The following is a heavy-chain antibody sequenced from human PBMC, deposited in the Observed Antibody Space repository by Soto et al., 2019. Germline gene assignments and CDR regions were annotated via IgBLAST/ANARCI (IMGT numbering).Heavy chain of an antibody. CDR3: ARGYCSGGSCHDAFDI. V-gene: IGHV4-59*01. CDR1: GGSISSYY. Sequence: SETLSLTCTVSGGSISSYYWSWIRQPPGKGLEWIGYIYYSGSTNYNPSLKSRVTISVDTSKNQFSLKLSSVTAADTALYYCARGYCSGGSCHDAFDIWGQGTMVTVSS. D-gene: IGHD2-15*01. J-gene: IGHJ3*02. CDR2: IYYSGST.